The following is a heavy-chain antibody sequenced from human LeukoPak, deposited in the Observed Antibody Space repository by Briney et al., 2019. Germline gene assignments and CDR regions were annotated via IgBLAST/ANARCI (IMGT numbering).Heavy chain of an antibody. Sequence: SETLSLTCTVSGGSISSYYWSWIRQPPGKGLEWIGYIYYSGSTNYNPSLKSRVTISVDTSKNQFSLKLSSVTAADTAVYYCARAQSGSVWYNYYYYGMDVWGKGTTVTVSS. CDR1: GGSISSYY. V-gene: IGHV4-59*01. CDR3: ARAQSGSVWYNYYYYGMDV. J-gene: IGHJ6*04. CDR2: IYYSGST. D-gene: IGHD6-19*01.